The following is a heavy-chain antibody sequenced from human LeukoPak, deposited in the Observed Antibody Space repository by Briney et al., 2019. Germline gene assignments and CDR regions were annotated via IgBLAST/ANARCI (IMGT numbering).Heavy chain of an antibody. D-gene: IGHD2-2*01. CDR3: AKMSDTPPFRPPAMSHLDS. CDR2: IKHDVSEK. CDR1: GFTFSSYW. J-gene: IGHJ4*02. V-gene: IGHV3-7*03. Sequence: QAGGSLRLSCAGSGFTFSSYWMGWVRQAPGKGLEWVANIKHDVSEKFYVDSVKGRFTISRDNSMNTLYLEMNSLRAEDTAIYFCAKMSDTPPFRPPAMSHLDSWGQGTLVSVSS.